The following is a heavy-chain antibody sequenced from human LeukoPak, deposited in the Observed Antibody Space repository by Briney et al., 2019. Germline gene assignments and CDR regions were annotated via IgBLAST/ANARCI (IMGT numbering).Heavy chain of an antibody. V-gene: IGHV4-39*01. J-gene: IGHJ5*02. Sequence: SETLSLTCTVSGGSISSSSYYWGWIRQPPGKGLEWIGSIYYSGSTYYNPSLKSRVTISVDTSKNQFSLKLSSVTAADTAVYDCARHPPFIAAPSESWFDPWGQGTLVTVSS. D-gene: IGHD6-13*01. CDR3: ARHPPFIAAPSESWFDP. CDR1: GGSISSSSYY. CDR2: IYYSGST.